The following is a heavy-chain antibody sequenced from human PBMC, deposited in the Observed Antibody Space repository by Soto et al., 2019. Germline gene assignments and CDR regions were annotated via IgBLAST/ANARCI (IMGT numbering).Heavy chain of an antibody. CDR3: VKSNGFGDY. V-gene: IGHV3-23*01. CDR1: GFSISEYG. Sequence: DVQLLESGGGSVQPGGSLKLSCVVSGFSISEYGVTWVRQPPGKGLYWVSGFSGGRGGTFYADSVRGRFTISRDDSRNMLYLPMDSLGVEDTAVYYCVKSNGFGDYWGQGTLVTASS. D-gene: IGHD1-1*01. J-gene: IGHJ4*02. CDR2: FSGGRGGT.